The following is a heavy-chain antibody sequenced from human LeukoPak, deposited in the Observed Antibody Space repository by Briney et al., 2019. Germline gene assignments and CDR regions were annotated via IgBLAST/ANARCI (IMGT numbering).Heavy chain of an antibody. CDR3: ARAVVVVAATPGRHFDY. CDR1: GGSFSGYY. D-gene: IGHD2-15*01. CDR2: SNHSGST. J-gene: IGHJ4*02. Sequence: SETLSLTCAVYGGSFSGYYWSWSRQPPGKGLEWMGGSNHSGSTNYNPSPNSRGTISVDKSKDQSSLKLSSVTAADTAVYYCARAVVVVAATPGRHFDYWGQGTLVTVSS. V-gene: IGHV4-34*01.